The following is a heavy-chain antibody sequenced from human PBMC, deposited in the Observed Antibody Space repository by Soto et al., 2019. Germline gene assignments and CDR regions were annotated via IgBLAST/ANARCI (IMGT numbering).Heavy chain of an antibody. Sequence: QVQLMQSGAEVKKPGASVKVSCKASGDTFTEYYIHWVRQAPGQGLEWMGTVNPSGGHTTYAQHFVGRVTMTRDTSTSTLYMELTSLTSEDTAVYYCASGGHVVVVTAALDYWGQGTLVTVSS. CDR2: VNPSGGHT. V-gene: IGHV1-46*01. CDR1: GDTFTEYY. J-gene: IGHJ4*02. CDR3: ASGGHVVVVTAALDY. D-gene: IGHD2-21*02.